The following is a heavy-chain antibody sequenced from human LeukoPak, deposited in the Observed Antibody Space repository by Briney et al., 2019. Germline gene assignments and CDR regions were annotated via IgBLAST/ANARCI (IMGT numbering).Heavy chain of an antibody. CDR3: ARGYGSGSFYDY. V-gene: IGHV4-34*01. Sequence: SETLSLTCAVYGGSFSGYYWSWIRQPPGKGLEWIGEINHSGSTNYNPSLKSRVTISVDKSKNQFSLKLSSVTAADTAVYYCARGYGSGSFYDYWGQGTLVTVSS. J-gene: IGHJ4*02. CDR2: INHSGST. D-gene: IGHD3-10*01. CDR1: GGSFSGYY.